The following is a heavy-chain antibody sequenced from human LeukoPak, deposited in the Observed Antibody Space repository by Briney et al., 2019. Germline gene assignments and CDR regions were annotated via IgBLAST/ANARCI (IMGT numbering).Heavy chain of an antibody. V-gene: IGHV4-34*01. CDR2: INHSGST. Sequence: SETLSLTCAVYGGSFSGYYWSWIRQPPGKGLEWIGEINHSGSTNYNPSLKSRATISVDTSKNQFSLKLSSVTAADTAVYYCARGPSYYYYMDVWGKGTTVTVSS. J-gene: IGHJ6*03. CDR1: GGSFSGYY. CDR3: ARGPSYYYYMDV.